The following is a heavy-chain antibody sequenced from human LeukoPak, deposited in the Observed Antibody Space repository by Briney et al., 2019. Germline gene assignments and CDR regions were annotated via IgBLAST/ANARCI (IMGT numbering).Heavy chain of an antibody. J-gene: IGHJ3*02. V-gene: IGHV4-59*12. D-gene: IGHD2-2*01. CDR1: GGSISSYY. CDR2: IYYSGST. Sequence: SETLSLTCTVSGGSISSYYWSWIRQPPGKGLEWIGYIYYSGSTNYNPSLKSRVTISVDRSKNQFSLKLSSVTAADTAVYYCARDKEDCSSTSCYDQAFDIWGQGTMVTVSS. CDR3: ARDKEDCSSTSCYDQAFDI.